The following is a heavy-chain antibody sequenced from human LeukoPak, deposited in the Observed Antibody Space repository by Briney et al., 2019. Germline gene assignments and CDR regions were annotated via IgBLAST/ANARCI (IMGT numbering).Heavy chain of an antibody. CDR2: ISSSSSYI. J-gene: IGHJ4*02. CDR3: ARDMYGVVGCFDY. D-gene: IGHD4-17*01. V-gene: IGHV3-21*01. CDR1: GFTFSSYS. Sequence: GGSLRLSCAASGFTFSSYSMNWVRQAPGKGLEWVSSISSSSSYIYYADSVKGRFTISRDNAKNSLYLQMNSLRAEDTAVYYCARDMYGVVGCFDYWGQGTLVTVSS.